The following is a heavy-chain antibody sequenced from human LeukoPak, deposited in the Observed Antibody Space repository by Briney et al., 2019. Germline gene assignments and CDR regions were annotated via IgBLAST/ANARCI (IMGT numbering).Heavy chain of an antibody. V-gene: IGHV4-38-2*02. CDR2: IYHSGST. CDR3: ARGPTLDSSGYYYSRGGYFDY. Sequence: PSETLSLTCTVSGYSISSGYSWGWIRQPPGKGLEWIGSIYHSGSTNYNPSLKSRVTISVDTSKNQFSLKLSSVTAADTAVYYCARGPTLDSSGYYYSRGGYFDYWGQGTLVTVSS. J-gene: IGHJ4*02. CDR1: GYSISSGYS. D-gene: IGHD3-22*01.